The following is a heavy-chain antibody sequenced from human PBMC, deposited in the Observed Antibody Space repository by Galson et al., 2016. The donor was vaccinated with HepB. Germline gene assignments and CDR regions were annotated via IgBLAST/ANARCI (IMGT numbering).Heavy chain of an antibody. CDR2: ISGTGGST. D-gene: IGHD2-2*01. V-gene: IGHV3-23*01. CDR1: GFTFSSYV. J-gene: IGHJ3*01. Sequence: LRLSCAVSGFTFSSYVMTWVRQAPGKGLEWVSGISGTGGSTYYADSVKGRFSVTRDNSKNTLFLQMNSLRPEDTAVYYCARDSYIVVAPTGYNGEFLAFDLWGQGTGVSVSS. CDR3: ARDSYIVVAPTGYNGEFLAFDL.